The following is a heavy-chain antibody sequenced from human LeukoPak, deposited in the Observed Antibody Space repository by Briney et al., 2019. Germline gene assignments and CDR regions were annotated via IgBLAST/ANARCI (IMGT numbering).Heavy chain of an antibody. J-gene: IGHJ4*02. V-gene: IGHV3-23*01. CDR3: AKEIPYAIVVVPAATD. CDR1: GFTFGSYA. CDR2: ISGSCGRT. Sequence: PGGSLRLSCAASGFTFGSYAMSWVRQAPGKGLEWVSAISGSCGRTYYADPVKGRFTISRDNSKNTLYLQLTSLTAEDTAVYYCAKEIPYAIVVVPAATDWGQGTLVTVSS. D-gene: IGHD2-2*01.